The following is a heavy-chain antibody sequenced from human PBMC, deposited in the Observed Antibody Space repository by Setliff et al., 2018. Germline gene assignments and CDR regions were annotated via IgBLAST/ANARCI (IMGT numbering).Heavy chain of an antibody. CDR2: IDTSGST. CDR3: VRPGGTTVVARHFDY. V-gene: IGHV4-4*08. CDR1: GGSINNYY. Sequence: SETLSLTCTVSGGSINNYYWSWIRQSPGKGLEWIGYIDTSGSTDYNPSLKSRVTISVDTSKNQLSLKLSSVTAADTAVYYCVRPGGTTVVARHFDYWGPGILVTVS. J-gene: IGHJ4*01. D-gene: IGHD2-15*01.